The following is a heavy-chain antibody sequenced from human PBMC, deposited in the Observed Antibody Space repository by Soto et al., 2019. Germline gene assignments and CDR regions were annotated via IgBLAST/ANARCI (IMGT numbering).Heavy chain of an antibody. Sequence: EVQMLESGGGLVHPGGSLRLSCAASGFTFSNYARNWVRQAPGKGLEWVSSISGSGRNTYYADSVKGRLTISRDSSKNTLYLQMNSLRVEDTGVYYCAKDLNGSGSFTSYYHYGMDVWGQGTTVTVSS. CDR3: AKDLNGSGSFTSYYHYGMDV. CDR2: ISGSGRNT. CDR1: GFTFSNYA. V-gene: IGHV3-23*01. J-gene: IGHJ6*02. D-gene: IGHD3-10*01.